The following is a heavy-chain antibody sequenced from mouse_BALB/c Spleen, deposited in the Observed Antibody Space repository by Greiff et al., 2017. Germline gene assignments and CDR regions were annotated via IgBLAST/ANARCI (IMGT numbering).Heavy chain of an antibody. D-gene: IGHD1-1*01. CDR3: ARDHYYGSSYLYYFDY. CDR1: GFSLTSYG. J-gene: IGHJ2*01. Sequence: VKLMESGPGLVAPSQSLSITCTVSGFSLTSYGVHWVRQPPGKGLEWLGVIWAGGSTNYNSALMSRLSISKDNSKSQVFLKMNSLQTDDTAMYYCARDHYYGSSYLYYFDYWGQGTTLTVSS. V-gene: IGHV2-9*02. CDR2: IWAGGST.